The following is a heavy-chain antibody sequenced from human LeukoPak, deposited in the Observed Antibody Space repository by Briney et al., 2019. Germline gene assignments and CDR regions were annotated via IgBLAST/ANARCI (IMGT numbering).Heavy chain of an antibody. CDR1: GFTFSSYW. V-gene: IGHV3-30-3*01. CDR2: ISYDGSNK. CDR3: ARDSSGDGYNADY. J-gene: IGHJ4*02. Sequence: GGSLRLSCAASGFTFSSYWMHWVRQAPGKGLEWVAVISYDGSNKYYADSVKGRFTISRDNSKNTLYLQMNSLRAEDTAVYYCARDSSGDGYNADYWGQGTLVTVSS. D-gene: IGHD5-24*01.